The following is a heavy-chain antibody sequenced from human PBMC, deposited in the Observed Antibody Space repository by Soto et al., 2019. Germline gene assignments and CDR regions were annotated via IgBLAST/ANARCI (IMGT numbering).Heavy chain of an antibody. CDR3: GSRSEGDYYYGMDV. Sequence: SETLSLTCTVSGGSISSSSYYWGWIRQPPGKGLEWIGSIYYSGSTYYNPSLKSRVTISVDTSKNQFSLKLSSVTAADTAVYYCGSRSEGDYYYGMDVWGQGTTVTVSS. V-gene: IGHV4-39*01. J-gene: IGHJ6*02. D-gene: IGHD6-13*01. CDR2: IYYSGST. CDR1: GGSISSSSYY.